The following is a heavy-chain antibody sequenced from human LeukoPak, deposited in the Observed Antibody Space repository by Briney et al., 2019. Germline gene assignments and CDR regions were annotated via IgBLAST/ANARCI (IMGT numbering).Heavy chain of an antibody. CDR1: GYTLTELS. J-gene: IGHJ3*02. CDR2: FDPEDGET. V-gene: IGHV1-24*01. CDR3: ATAGLKEYYDSSGPLAFDI. D-gene: IGHD3-22*01. Sequence: GASVKVSCKVSGYTLTELSMHWVRQAPGKGLEWMGGFDPEDGETIYAQKFQGRVTMTEDTSTDTAYMELSSLRSEDTAVYYCATAGLKEYYDSSGPLAFDIWGQGTMVTVSS.